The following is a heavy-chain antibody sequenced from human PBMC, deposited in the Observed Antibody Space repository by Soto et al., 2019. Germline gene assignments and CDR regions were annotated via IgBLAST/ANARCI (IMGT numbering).Heavy chain of an antibody. D-gene: IGHD7-27*01. Sequence: GGSLRLSCVASGFTFSSYSINWIRQAPGKGPEWVSWISPAGNSVDYTDSVKGRFTISRDNAENSLYLEMNSLRDEDTAVYYCVRDHLWAFDNWGQGTLVTVSS. J-gene: IGHJ4*02. CDR3: VRDHLWAFDN. CDR1: GFTFSSYS. CDR2: ISPAGNSV. V-gene: IGHV3-48*02.